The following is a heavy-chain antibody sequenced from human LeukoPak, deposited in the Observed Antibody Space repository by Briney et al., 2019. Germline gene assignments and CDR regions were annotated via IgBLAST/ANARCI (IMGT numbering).Heavy chain of an antibody. CDR3: ARVPAAAGYSYGYEYFDY. Sequence: GGSLRLSCAASGFTFSSYWMHWVRQAPGKGLVWVSRINSDGSSTSYADSVKGRFTISRDNAKNTLYLQMNSLRAEDTAVYYCARVPAAAGYSYGYEYFDYWGQGTLATVSS. D-gene: IGHD5-18*01. CDR1: GFTFSSYW. V-gene: IGHV3-74*01. J-gene: IGHJ4*02. CDR2: INSDGSST.